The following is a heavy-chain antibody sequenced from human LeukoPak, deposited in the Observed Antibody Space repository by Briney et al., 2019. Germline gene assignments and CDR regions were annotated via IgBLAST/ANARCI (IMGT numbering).Heavy chain of an antibody. CDR1: GGSISSYY. V-gene: IGHV4-4*07. CDR2: IYTSGST. CDR3: ARDKYRSYYYDSSGYSTYYGMDV. Sequence: SETLSLTCTVSGGSISSYYWSWIRQPAGKGLEWIGRIYTSGSTNYNPSLESRVTMSVDTSKNQFSLKLSSVTAADTAVYYCARDKYRSYYYDSSGYSTYYGMDVWGQGTTVTVSS. D-gene: IGHD3-22*01. J-gene: IGHJ6*02.